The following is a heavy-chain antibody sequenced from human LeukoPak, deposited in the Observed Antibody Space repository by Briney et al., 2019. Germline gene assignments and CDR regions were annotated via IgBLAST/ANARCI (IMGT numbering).Heavy chain of an antibody. CDR2: INYSGNT. CDR1: GGSITSSTYY. CDR3: ARHEAADWFDP. J-gene: IGHJ5*02. Sequence: PSETLSLTCSVSGGSITSSTYYWAWIRQPPGKGLECIASINYSGNTKYNPSLQSRLTMSVDTSKKQFSLKLTSVTAADTAVYYCARHEAADWFDPWGQGTLVTVSS. V-gene: IGHV4-39*01.